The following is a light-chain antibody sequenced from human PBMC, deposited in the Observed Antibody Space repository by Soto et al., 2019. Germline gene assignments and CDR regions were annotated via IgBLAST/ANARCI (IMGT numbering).Light chain of an antibody. Sequence: QSALTQPASVSGSPGQSITISCTGTSSDVGGYNYVSWYQQRPGKAPKLMIYEVINRPSGVSNRFSGSKSGKTASLTISGLQAEDEADYYCNSYTSSSTYVFGTGTKLTVL. J-gene: IGLJ1*01. V-gene: IGLV2-14*01. CDR2: EVI. CDR1: SSDVGGYNY. CDR3: NSYTSSSTYV.